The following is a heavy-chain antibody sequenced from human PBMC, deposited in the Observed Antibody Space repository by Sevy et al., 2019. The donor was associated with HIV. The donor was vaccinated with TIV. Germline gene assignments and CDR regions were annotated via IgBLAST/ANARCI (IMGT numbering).Heavy chain of an antibody. CDR3: AKDNRPATMSNSFYYYYYGMDV. D-gene: IGHD6-6*01. Sequence: GGSLRLSCAASGFSFGDYAMHWVRQAPGKGLEWVSGISWNSVSLDYADSVKGRFTISRDNAKNSLFLQMNRLRSEDTALYYCAKDNRPATMSNSFYYYYYGMDVWGQGTTVTVSS. J-gene: IGHJ6*02. CDR2: ISWNSVSL. V-gene: IGHV3-9*01. CDR1: GFSFGDYA.